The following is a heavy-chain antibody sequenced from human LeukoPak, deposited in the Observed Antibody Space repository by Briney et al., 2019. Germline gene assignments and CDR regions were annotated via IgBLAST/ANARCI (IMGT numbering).Heavy chain of an antibody. Sequence: GASVKVSCKASGYTLTSYYMHWVRQAPGQGLEWMGIINPSGGSTSYAQKFQGRVTMTRDTSTSTVYMELSSLRSEDTAVYYCARAARLGVGSSWFSYYFDYWGQGTLVTVSS. CDR1: GYTLTSYY. CDR2: INPSGGST. V-gene: IGHV1-46*01. CDR3: ARAARLGVGSSWFSYYFDY. J-gene: IGHJ4*02. D-gene: IGHD6-13*01.